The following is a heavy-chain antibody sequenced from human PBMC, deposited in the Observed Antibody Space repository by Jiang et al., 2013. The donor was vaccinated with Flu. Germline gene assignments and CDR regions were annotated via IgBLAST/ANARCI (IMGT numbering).Heavy chain of an antibody. CDR1: GFSLSTSGMC. V-gene: IGHV2-5*08. Sequence: KPTQTLTLTCTFSGFSLSTSGMCVSWIRQPPGKALEWLARIDWDDDKRYSPSLKSRLTITKDTSKNQVVLTMTNMDPVDTATYYCAHRLYSSGWGEYFQHWGQGTLVTVSS. CDR3: AHRLYSSGWGEYFQH. J-gene: IGHJ1*01. CDR2: IDWDDDK. D-gene: IGHD6-19*01.